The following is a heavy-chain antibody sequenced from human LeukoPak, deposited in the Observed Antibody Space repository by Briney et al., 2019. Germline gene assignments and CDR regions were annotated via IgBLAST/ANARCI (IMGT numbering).Heavy chain of an antibody. V-gene: IGHV4-34*01. Sequence: SETLSLTCAVYGGSFSGYYWSWIRQPPGKGLEWIGEINHSGSTNYNPSLKSRVTISVDTSKNQFSLKLRSVTAADTAVYYCARIYCSGGSCYHYYYYGMDVWGQGTTVTV. CDR2: INHSGST. J-gene: IGHJ6*02. D-gene: IGHD2-15*01. CDR3: ARIYCSGGSCYHYYYYGMDV. CDR1: GGSFSGYY.